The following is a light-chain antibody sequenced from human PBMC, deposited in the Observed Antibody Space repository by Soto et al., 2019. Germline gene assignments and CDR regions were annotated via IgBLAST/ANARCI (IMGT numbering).Light chain of an antibody. CDR1: QTVISSY. J-gene: IGKJ4*01. CDR3: QQYGSSPLT. V-gene: IGKV3-20*01. CDR2: GAS. Sequence: EIVLTQSPGTLSLSPGERATLSCRASQTVISSYLAWYQQKPGQAPRLLISGASSRATGVPDRFSGSGSGTDFTLTLSRLEPEDFAVYFCQQYGSSPLTFGGGTKVEIK.